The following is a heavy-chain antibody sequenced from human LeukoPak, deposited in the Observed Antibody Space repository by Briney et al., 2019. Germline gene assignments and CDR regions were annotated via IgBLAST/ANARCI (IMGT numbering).Heavy chain of an antibody. CDR1: GFTFSGSA. Sequence: QPGGSLRLSCAASGFTFSGSAMHWVRQASGKGLEWVGRIRSKANSYATAYAASVKGRFTISRDDSKNTAYLQMNSLKTEDTAVYYCARDPPRIAVAGTGDYWGQGTLVTVSS. CDR3: ARDPPRIAVAGTGDY. J-gene: IGHJ4*02. CDR2: IRSKANSYAT. D-gene: IGHD6-19*01. V-gene: IGHV3-73*01.